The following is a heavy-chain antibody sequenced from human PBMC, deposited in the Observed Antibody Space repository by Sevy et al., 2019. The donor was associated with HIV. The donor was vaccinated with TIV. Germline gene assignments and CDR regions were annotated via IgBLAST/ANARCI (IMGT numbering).Heavy chain of an antibody. J-gene: IGHJ6*02. D-gene: IGHD2-2*01. Sequence: GGSLRLSCAVSGFTFRSYWMSWVRQAPGKGLEWVAHIKVDGSEKYHVDSVKGRFAISRDNAKNSLFLQMNSLRVEDTAVYYRARDCSSTSCLWGLDVWGQGTAVTVSS. CDR1: GFTFRSYW. CDR3: ARDCSSTSCLWGLDV. CDR2: IKVDGSEK. V-gene: IGHV3-7*03.